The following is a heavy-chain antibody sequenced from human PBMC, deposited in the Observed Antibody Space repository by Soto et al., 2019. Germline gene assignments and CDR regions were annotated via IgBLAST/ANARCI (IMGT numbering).Heavy chain of an antibody. CDR3: VRHYGDAGGRPDWFAP. V-gene: IGHV4-30-4*01. CDR2: VRSSGST. Sequence: SETLSLTCSVAGAPINFGDYYWSWIRQLPGKGLEWIGYVRSSGSTYYKSSLKSRVTISVDMSKNQFSLNLTSVTAADTAVYFCVRHYGDAGGRPDWFAPWGQGTTVTVSS. CDR1: GAPINFGDYY. D-gene: IGHD4-17*01. J-gene: IGHJ5*02.